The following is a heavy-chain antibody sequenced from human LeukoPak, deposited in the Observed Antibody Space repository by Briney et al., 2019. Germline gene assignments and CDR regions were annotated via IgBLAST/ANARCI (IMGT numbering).Heavy chain of an antibody. J-gene: IGHJ4*02. CDR1: GFTFSTYW. V-gene: IGHV3-74*01. D-gene: IGHD4-11*01. CDR3: ARRYSNYGHRFDY. Sequence: GGSLRLSCAASGFTFSTYWMHWVRQAPGKGLVWVSRIDHDGINTCYADSVKGRFTISRDNAKNTLYLQMNSLRAEDTALYYCARRYSNYGHRFDYWGQGTLVTVSS. CDR2: IDHDGINT.